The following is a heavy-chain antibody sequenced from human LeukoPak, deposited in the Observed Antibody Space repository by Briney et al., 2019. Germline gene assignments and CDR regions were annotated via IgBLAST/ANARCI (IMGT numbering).Heavy chain of an antibody. V-gene: IGHV3-49*03. J-gene: IGHJ4*02. Sequence: GGSLRLSCTASGFTFGDYAMSWFRQAPGKGLEWVGFIRSKAYGGTTEYAASVKGRFTISRDDSKSIAYLQMNSLKTEDTAVYYCTRDDQDSSGYPPFDYWAREPRSPSPQ. CDR3: TRDDQDSSGYPPFDY. CDR2: IRSKAYGGTT. D-gene: IGHD3-22*01. CDR1: GFTFGDYA.